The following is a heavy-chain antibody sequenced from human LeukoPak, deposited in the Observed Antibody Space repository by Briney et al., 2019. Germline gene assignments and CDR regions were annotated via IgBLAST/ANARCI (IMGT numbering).Heavy chain of an antibody. CDR2: ISYDGSNK. D-gene: IGHD7-27*01. J-gene: IGHJ4*02. CDR1: GFTFSSYG. CDR3: ARGRTGDAFDY. Sequence: GGSLRLSCAASGFTFSSYGMHWVRQAPGKGLEWVAVISYDGSNKYYADSVKGRFTISRDNSKNTLYLQMNSLRAEDTAVYYCARGRTGDAFDYWGQGTLVTVSS. V-gene: IGHV3-30*03.